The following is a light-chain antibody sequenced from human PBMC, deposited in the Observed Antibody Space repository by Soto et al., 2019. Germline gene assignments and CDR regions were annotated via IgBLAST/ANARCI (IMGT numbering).Light chain of an antibody. CDR2: DAS. Sequence: EIVLTQSPATLSLSPGERATLSCRASQSVNIYLAWYQQKPGQAPRLLIYDASNRATGIPARFSGSGSGTDFTLTISSLEPEDIAVYYCQQRSDWPPTFGQGTKVEIK. CDR1: QSVNIY. CDR3: QQRSDWPPT. J-gene: IGKJ1*01. V-gene: IGKV3-11*01.